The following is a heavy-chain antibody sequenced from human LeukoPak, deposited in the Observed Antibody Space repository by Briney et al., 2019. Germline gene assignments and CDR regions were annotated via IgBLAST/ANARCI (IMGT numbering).Heavy chain of an antibody. D-gene: IGHD2-15*01. J-gene: IGHJ4*02. CDR1: GYTFTGYY. CDR2: INPNSGGT. V-gene: IGHV1-2*02. CDR3: ARAPGVVEVAADLTLDY. Sequence: ALVKVSCKASGYTFTGYYMHWVRQAPGQGLEWMGWINPNSGGTNYAQKFQGRVTMTRDTSISTAYMELSRLRSDDTAVYYCARAPGVVEVAADLTLDYWGQGTLVTVSS.